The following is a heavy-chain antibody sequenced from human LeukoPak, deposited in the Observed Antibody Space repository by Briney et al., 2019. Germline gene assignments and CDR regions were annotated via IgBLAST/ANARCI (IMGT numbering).Heavy chain of an antibody. J-gene: IGHJ4*02. CDR2: INSDGSST. CDR1: GFTFSAFW. V-gene: IGHV3-74*01. CDR3: ARVAGSSWFNFDY. D-gene: IGHD6-13*01. Sequence: GGSLRLSCAASGFTFSAFWMHWVRQAPGKGLVWVSRINSDGSSTTYADSVKGRFTVSRDNAKNTLYLQMDSLRAEDSAVYYCARVAGSSWFNFDYWGQGTLVTVSS.